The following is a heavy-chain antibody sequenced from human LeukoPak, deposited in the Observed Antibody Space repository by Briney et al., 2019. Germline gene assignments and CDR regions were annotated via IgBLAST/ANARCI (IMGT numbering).Heavy chain of an antibody. J-gene: IGHJ4*02. D-gene: IGHD6-19*01. CDR2: IWYDGSNK. CDR1: GFTFSSYG. CDR3: ARDYRVAVADY. Sequence: PGGSLRLSCAASGFTFSSYGMHWVRQAPDKGLEWVAVIWYDGSNKYYADSVKGRFTISRDNSKNTLYLQMNSLRAEDTAVYYCARDYRVAVADYWGQGTLVTVSS. V-gene: IGHV3-33*01.